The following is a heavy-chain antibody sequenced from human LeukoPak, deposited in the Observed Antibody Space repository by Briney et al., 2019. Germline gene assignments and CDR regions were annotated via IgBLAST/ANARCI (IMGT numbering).Heavy chain of an antibody. D-gene: IGHD3-9*01. CDR1: GYTFTSYY. CDR2: INPSGGST. J-gene: IGHJ5*02. CDR3: AREANYDILTGYNNWFDP. Sequence: GASVKVSCKASGYTFTSYYMHWVRQAPGQGPEWMGIINPSGGSTSYAQKFQGRVTMTRDMSTSTVYMELSSLRSEDTAVYYCAREANYDILTGYNNWFDPWGQGTLVTVSS. V-gene: IGHV1-46*01.